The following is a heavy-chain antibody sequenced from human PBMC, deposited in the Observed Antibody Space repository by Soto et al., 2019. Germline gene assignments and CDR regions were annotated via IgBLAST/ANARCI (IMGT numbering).Heavy chain of an antibody. CDR3: ARHTYVSGHGLDY. CDR2: IYYTGST. D-gene: IGHD5-12*01. V-gene: IGHV4-61*01. Sequence: QVQLQESGPGLVKPSETLSLTCTVSGGSVSSTTHYWSWVRQSPGKGLEWIAYIYYTGSTKYNPSLKSRVTITVDPSKNQFSLKLNSVTAADTAVYYCARHTYVSGHGLDYWGQGTLVTVSS. J-gene: IGHJ4*02. CDR1: GGSVSSTTHY.